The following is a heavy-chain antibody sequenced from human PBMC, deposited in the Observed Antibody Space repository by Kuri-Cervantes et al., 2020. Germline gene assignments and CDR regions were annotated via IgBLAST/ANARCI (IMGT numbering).Heavy chain of an antibody. D-gene: IGHD4-17*01. J-gene: IGHJ5*02. V-gene: IGHV3-9*01. Sequence: SLKISCAASGFIFDDYAMHWVRQAPGKGLEWVSSISWNSGSIGYADSVKGRFTISRDNAKNSLYLQMNSLRAEDTALYYCAKDGYGDYRGGWFDPWGQGTLVTVSS. CDR2: ISWNSGSI. CDR1: GFIFDDYA. CDR3: AKDGYGDYRGGWFDP.